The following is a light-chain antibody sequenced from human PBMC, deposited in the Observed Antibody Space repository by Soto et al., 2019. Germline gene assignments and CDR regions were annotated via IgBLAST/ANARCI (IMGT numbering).Light chain of an antibody. V-gene: IGKV3-15*01. CDR2: DAS. Sequence: LVLTQSPGTLSLSPGETATLSCRASQSVSTIYLGWYQQKPGQAPRLLIYDASTRATGIPPRFSGGGSGTEFTVTISSLQSEDFAIYYCQQYDIWPPYTFGQGTKVDIK. CDR3: QQYDIWPPYT. CDR1: QSVSTIY. J-gene: IGKJ2*01.